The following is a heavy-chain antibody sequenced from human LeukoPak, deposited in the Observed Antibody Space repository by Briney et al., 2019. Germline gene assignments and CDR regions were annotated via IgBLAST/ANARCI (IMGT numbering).Heavy chain of an antibody. Sequence: ASVKVSCKASGYTFTSYDINWVRQATGQGLEWMGWMNPNSGNTGYAQKFQGRVTMTRNTSISTAYMELSSLRSEDTAVYYCARLFSWYYVYYYYMDVWGKGTTVTVSS. J-gene: IGHJ6*03. D-gene: IGHD6-13*01. CDR2: MNPNSGNT. CDR3: ARLFSWYYVYYYYMDV. V-gene: IGHV1-8*01. CDR1: GYTFTSYD.